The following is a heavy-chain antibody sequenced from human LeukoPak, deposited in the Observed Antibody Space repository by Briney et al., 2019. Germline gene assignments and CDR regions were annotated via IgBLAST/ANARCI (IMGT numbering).Heavy chain of an antibody. D-gene: IGHD3-16*01. CDR3: ATLSIMITFGGVSAWFDP. CDR2: IYHSGST. Sequence: SETLSLTCAVSGGSISSGGYSWSWIRQPPGKGLEWIGYIYHSGSTYYNPSLKSRVTISVDRSKNQFSLKLSSVTAADTAVYYCATLSIMITFGGVSAWFDPLGPGNPGHRLL. J-gene: IGHJ5*02. V-gene: IGHV4-30-2*01. CDR1: GGSISSGGYS.